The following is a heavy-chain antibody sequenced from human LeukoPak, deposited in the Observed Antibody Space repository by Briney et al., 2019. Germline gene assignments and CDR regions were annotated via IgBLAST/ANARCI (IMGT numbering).Heavy chain of an antibody. V-gene: IGHV4-30-2*01. Sequence: SETLSLTCAVSGGSISSGGYSWSWIRQPPGKGLEWIGYIYRSGSTYYNPSLKSRVTISVDTSKNQFSLKLSSVTAADTAVYYCARLIYDYVWGSYRYTAYSFDYWGQGTLVTVSS. J-gene: IGHJ4*02. D-gene: IGHD3-16*02. CDR2: IYRSGST. CDR1: GGSISSGGYS. CDR3: ARLIYDYVWGSYRYTAYSFDY.